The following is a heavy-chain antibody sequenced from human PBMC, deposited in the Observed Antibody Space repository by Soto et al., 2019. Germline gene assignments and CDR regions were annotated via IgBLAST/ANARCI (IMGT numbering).Heavy chain of an antibody. CDR1: GFSLSTSGMC. D-gene: IGHD6-19*01. J-gene: IGHJ5*02. CDR3: TRNRIAVDGRGWFDP. CDR2: IDWDDDK. Sequence: SGPTIVNPTQTLPLTCTFSGFSLSTSGMCVSWIRQPPGKALEWLARIDWDDDKYYNTALKTRLTISKDTSKNQVVLTMTNMDPVDTATYYCTRNRIAVDGRGWFDPWGQGTLVTVSS. V-gene: IGHV2-70*11.